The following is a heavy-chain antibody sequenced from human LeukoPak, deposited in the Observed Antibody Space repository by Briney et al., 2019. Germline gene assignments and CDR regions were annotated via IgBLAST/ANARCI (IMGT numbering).Heavy chain of an antibody. V-gene: IGHV3-23*01. Sequence: PGGSLRLSCAASGFTFSSYAMSWVRQAPGKGLEWASAISGSGGSTYYADSVKGRFTISRDNSKNTLYLQMNSLRAEDTAVYYCANEVYYGSGSYIYWGQGTLVTVSS. CDR3: ANEVYYGSGSYIY. D-gene: IGHD3-10*01. CDR1: GFTFSSYA. CDR2: ISGSGGST. J-gene: IGHJ4*02.